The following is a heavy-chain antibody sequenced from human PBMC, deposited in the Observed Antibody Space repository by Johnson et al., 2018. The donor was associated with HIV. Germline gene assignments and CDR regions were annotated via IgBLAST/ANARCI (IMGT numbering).Heavy chain of an antibody. D-gene: IGHD3-16*01. CDR1: GVTFSSNY. J-gene: IGHJ3*02. V-gene: IGHV3-66*01. Sequence: VQLVESGGGLVKPGGSLRLSCAASGVTFSSNYMSWVRQAPGKGLEWVSVIYSGGSTYYADSVKGRFTISRDNSKNTLYLQMNSLRAEDTAVYYCAREATYYDYVWGSYAFDIWGQGTMVTVSS. CDR2: IYSGGST. CDR3: AREATYYDYVWGSYAFDI.